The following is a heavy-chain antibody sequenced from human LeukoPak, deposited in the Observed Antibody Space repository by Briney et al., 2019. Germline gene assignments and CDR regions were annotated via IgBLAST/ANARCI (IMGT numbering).Heavy chain of an antibody. J-gene: IGHJ4*02. Sequence: GGSLRLSCAASGFTFSRFAVSWVRQAPGKGLDWVSGISDSGADTYYADSVKGRFTISRDNSKNTLYLQMDSLRAEDTAVYFCAPMTYYFDYWGQGTLVTVSS. CDR3: APMTYYFDY. CDR2: ISDSGADT. D-gene: IGHD2-21*02. CDR1: GFTFSRFA. V-gene: IGHV3-23*01.